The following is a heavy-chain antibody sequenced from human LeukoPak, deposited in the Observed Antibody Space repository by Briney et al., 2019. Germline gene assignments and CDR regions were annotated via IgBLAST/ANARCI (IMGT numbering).Heavy chain of an antibody. V-gene: IGHV4-34*01. CDR2: IHYSGAT. CDR1: GGSFSGYY. J-gene: IGHJ3*02. CDR3: ARGALIVYAFDI. D-gene: IGHD1-26*01. Sequence: KPSETLSLTCAVYGGSFSGYYWAWIRQPPGKGLEWIGEIHYSGATNYSPSLKSRVIISGDSSRNQFSLKLTSLTAADTAIYYCARGALIVYAFDIWGQGALVTVSS.